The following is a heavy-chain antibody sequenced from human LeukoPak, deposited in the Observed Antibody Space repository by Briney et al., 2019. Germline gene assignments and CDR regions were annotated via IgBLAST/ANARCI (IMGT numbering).Heavy chain of an antibody. Sequence: ASVKVSCKASGYTFSNYGIAWVRKAPGQGLEWMGRISAYNGNMNYAQKLQDRVTMTTDTSTSTAYMELRSLRSGDTAVYYCWRDQYSSSSDYWSQGTLVTVSS. CDR2: ISAYNGNM. J-gene: IGHJ4*02. V-gene: IGHV1-18*01. CDR3: WRDQYSSSSDY. CDR1: GYTFSNYG. D-gene: IGHD6-6*01.